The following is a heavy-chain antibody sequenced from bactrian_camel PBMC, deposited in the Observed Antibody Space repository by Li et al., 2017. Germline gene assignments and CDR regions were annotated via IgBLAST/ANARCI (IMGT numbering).Heavy chain of an antibody. D-gene: IGHD6*01. V-gene: IGHV3S67*01. Sequence: VQLVESGGGLVQPGGSLRLSCAASGFTFSSYAMSWVRQAPGKEREFVARISRVGTTDTAGSVNDRFIISTDNTKNTLYLQMNNLKPEDMAVYYCVRGGGSWNLGYAYWGQGTQVTVS. CDR3: VRGGGSWNLGYAY. CDR2: ISRVGTT. J-gene: IGHJ4*01. CDR1: GFTFSSYA.